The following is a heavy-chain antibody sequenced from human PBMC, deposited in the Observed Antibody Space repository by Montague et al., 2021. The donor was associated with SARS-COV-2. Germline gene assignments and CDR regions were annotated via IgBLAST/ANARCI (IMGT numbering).Heavy chain of an antibody. CDR1: GITFSNYA. D-gene: IGHD2-15*01. J-gene: IGHJ4*02. CDR3: AKDKGVAYYFDH. CDR2: ISGSGGST. Sequence: SLRLSGAVSGITFSNYAMSWVRQAPGKGLEWVSAISGSGGSTYYADSVKGRFTISRDNSKNTLYLQMNSLRAGDTAVYYCAKDKGVAYYFDHWGQGTLVTVSS. V-gene: IGHV3-23*01.